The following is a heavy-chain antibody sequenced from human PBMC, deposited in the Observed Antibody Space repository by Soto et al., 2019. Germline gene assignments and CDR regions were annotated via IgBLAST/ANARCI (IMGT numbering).Heavy chain of an antibody. V-gene: IGHV1-69*13. CDR1: GGTFSSYA. D-gene: IGHD2-2*01. Sequence: GASVKVSCKASGGTFSSYAISWVRQAPGQGLEWMGGIIPIFGTANYAQKFQGRVTITADESTSTAYMELSSLRSEDTAVYYCARRGIVVVPAAIRSYYYYYGMDVWGQGTTVTVSS. CDR3: ARRGIVVVPAAIRSYYYYYGMDV. CDR2: IIPIFGTA. J-gene: IGHJ6*02.